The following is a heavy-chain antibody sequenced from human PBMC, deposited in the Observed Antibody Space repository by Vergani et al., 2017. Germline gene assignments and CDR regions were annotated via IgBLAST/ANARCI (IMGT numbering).Heavy chain of an antibody. CDR2: INHSGST. CDR3: ARDVTYSSASPNHYYYNYYMDV. V-gene: IGHV4-34*01. J-gene: IGHJ6*03. D-gene: IGHD6-6*01. Sequence: QVQLQQWGAGLLKPSETLSLTCAVYGGSFSGYYWSWIRQPPGKGLEWIGEINHSGSTNYNPSLKSRVTISVDTSKNQFSLKLSSVTAADTAVYYCARDVTYSSASPNHYYYNYYMDVWSKGTTVTVSS. CDR1: GGSFSGYY.